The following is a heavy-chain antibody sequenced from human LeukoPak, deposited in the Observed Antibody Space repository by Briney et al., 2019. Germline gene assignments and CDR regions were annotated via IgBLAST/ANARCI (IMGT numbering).Heavy chain of an antibody. CDR2: ITMRGRAI. CDR1: GFTFRDYY. Sequence: GGSLRLSCAASGFTFRDYYMSSSRHAPGKGREWISYITMRGRAIQSSASVKGPFTNSRDNAKNPWYLQMNNLRVQAQAVVCCARGRWSRSWFDPWGQGTQVTVS. J-gene: IGHJ5*02. V-gene: IGHV3-11*01. D-gene: IGHD6-13*01. CDR3: ARGRWSRSWFDP.